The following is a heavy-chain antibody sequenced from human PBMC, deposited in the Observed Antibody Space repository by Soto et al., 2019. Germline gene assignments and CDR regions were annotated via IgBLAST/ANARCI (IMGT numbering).Heavy chain of an antibody. Sequence: QVQLAQSGAEERKPGASVKVSCEATGYTFTAYAMHWVRQAPGQRLEWMGWINPANGNTKYSQKFQGRLTITSDRSSNTVYRELNSLPSEDTAMYYCTRSAISPYGGLIGPFDYWGQGTLVTVSS. J-gene: IGHJ4*02. CDR1: GYTFTAYA. CDR2: INPANGNT. D-gene: IGHD3-16*02. V-gene: IGHV1-3*05. CDR3: TRSAISPYGGLIGPFDY.